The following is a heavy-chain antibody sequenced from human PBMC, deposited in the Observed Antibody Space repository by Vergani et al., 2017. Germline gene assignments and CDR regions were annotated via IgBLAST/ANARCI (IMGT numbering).Heavy chain of an antibody. CDR2: IYYSGST. Sequence: QLQLQESGPGLVKPSETLSLTCTVSGGSISSSSYYWGWIRQPPGKGLEWIGSIYYSGSTYYNPSLKSRVTISVDTSKNQFSLKLSSVTAADTAVYYCARGVEQWLVRSFDYWGQGTQVTVSS. D-gene: IGHD6-19*01. CDR3: ARGVEQWLVRSFDY. V-gene: IGHV4-39*07. J-gene: IGHJ4*02. CDR1: GGSISSSSYY.